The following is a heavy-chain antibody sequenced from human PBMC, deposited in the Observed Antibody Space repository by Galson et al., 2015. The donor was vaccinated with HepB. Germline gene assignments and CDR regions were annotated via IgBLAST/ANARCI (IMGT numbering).Heavy chain of an antibody. CDR2: IYSGGST. CDR1: GFTVSSNY. D-gene: IGHD2-2*01. V-gene: IGHV3-53*01. CDR3: ARDFYCSSTSCYRGGGWFFEL. Sequence: SLRLSCAASGFTVSSNYMSWVRQAPGKGLEWVSVIYSGGSTYYADPVKGRCTISRDNSKNTLYLQMNSLRAEDTAVYYCARDFYCSSTSCYRGGGWFFELWGRGTLVTVSS. J-gene: IGHJ2*01.